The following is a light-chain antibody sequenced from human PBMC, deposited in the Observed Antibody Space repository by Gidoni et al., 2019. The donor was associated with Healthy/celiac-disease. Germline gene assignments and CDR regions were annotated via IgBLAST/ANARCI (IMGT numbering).Light chain of an antibody. V-gene: IGKV4-1*01. Sequence: DIVMTQSPDSLAVSLGERATINCKSSQSVLYSSNNKNYLAWYQQKPGQPPKLLIYWASTRESGVPDRFSGSGSGTDFTLSISSLQAEYVAVYYCQQYYSTWYTFGQGTKLEIK. J-gene: IGKJ2*01. CDR1: QSVLYSSNNKNY. CDR2: WAS. CDR3: QQYYSTWYT.